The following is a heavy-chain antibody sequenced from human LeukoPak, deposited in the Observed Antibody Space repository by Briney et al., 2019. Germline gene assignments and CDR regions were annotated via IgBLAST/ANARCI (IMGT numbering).Heavy chain of an antibody. CDR1: GFPFSYFA. CDR3: VREDQGQIYFDY. CDR2: ISYDATNK. J-gene: IGHJ4*02. Sequence: TGGSLRLSCAASGFPFSYFAMHWVRQAPGKGLEWVAIISYDATNKYYADSVKGRFTISRDNSKNTLYLQMDSLRVEDTAVYSCVREDQGQIYFDYWGQGTLVTVSS. V-gene: IGHV3-30-3*01.